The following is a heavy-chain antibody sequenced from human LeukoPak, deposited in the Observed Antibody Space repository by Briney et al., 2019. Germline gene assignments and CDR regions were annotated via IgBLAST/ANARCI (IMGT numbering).Heavy chain of an antibody. Sequence: GGSLRLSCIASGFSFSDYNMNWVRQAPGKGLEWVSSISSSTTYMYYADSVKGRFTLSRDNAKKSLYLQVCSLRAEGTAVYYCARDDGSGSYANFYYYYYYMDVWGKGTTVTVSS. CDR3: ARDDGSGSYANFYYYYYYMDV. D-gene: IGHD3-10*01. V-gene: IGHV3-21*01. CDR1: GFSFSDYN. J-gene: IGHJ6*03. CDR2: ISSSTTYM.